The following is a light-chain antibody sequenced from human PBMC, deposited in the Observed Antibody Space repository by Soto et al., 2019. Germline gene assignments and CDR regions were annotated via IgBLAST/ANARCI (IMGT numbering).Light chain of an antibody. CDR2: AAS. J-gene: IGKJ5*01. CDR3: QQSYSTLLIT. CDR1: QTISTY. V-gene: IGKV1-39*01. Sequence: DIQMTQSPSSLSASVGDRVTITCRASQTISTYLNWYQQKPGKAPKLLIYAASSLQSGVPSRFSGGGSGTDFTLTISSLQPEDFATYYCQQSYSTLLITFGQGTRLEV.